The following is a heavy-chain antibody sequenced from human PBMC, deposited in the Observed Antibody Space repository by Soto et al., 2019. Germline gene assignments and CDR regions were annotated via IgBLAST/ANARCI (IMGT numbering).Heavy chain of an antibody. J-gene: IGHJ6*02. V-gene: IGHV1-69*01. CDR2: IIPIFGTA. Sequence: QVQLVQSGAEVKKPGSSVKVSCKASGGTFSSYAISWVRQAPGQGLEWMGGIIPIFGTANYAQKFQGRVTITADESTSTAYMELSSLRSEDTAVYYCARTCSRGSCYARYYYYYGMDVWGQGTTVTVSS. CDR3: ARTCSRGSCYARYYYYYGMDV. CDR1: GGTFSSYA. D-gene: IGHD2-15*01.